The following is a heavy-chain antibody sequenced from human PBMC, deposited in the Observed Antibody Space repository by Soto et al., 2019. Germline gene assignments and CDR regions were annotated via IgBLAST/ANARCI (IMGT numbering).Heavy chain of an antibody. J-gene: IGHJ5*02. CDR2: IYYSGST. CDR3: ARIPVDTSMMYWCET. V-gene: IGHV4-61*08. CDR1: GGSVSSGDYY. Sequence: SENMSLTCTVSGGSVSSGDYYWSWIRQPPGKGLEWIGNIYYSGSTNYNPSLKSRATISVDTSKNQFSLKVTSATAADTAVYYCARIPVDTSMMYWCETWGQGTLVT. D-gene: IGHD5-18*01.